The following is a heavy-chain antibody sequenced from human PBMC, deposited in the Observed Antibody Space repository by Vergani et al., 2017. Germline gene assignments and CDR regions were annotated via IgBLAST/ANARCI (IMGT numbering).Heavy chain of an antibody. CDR1: GFTFSSYA. J-gene: IGHJ5*02. V-gene: IGHV3-23*01. CDR3: AKAETTLATIFLPFDP. Sequence: EVQLLESGGGLVQPGGSLRLSCAASGFTFSSYAMSWVRQAPGKGLEWVSAISGSGGSTYYADSVTGRFTISRDNSKNTLYLQMNSLRAEDTAVYYCAKAETTLATIFLPFDPWGQGTLVTVSS. D-gene: IGHD5-12*01. CDR2: ISGSGGST.